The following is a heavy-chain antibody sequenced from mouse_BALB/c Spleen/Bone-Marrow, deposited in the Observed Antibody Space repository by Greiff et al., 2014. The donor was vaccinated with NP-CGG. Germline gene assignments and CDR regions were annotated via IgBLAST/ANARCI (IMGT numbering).Heavy chain of an antibody. CDR3: ARGGGYYYAMDY. Sequence: SGGGLVKPGGSLKLSCAASGFTFSSYAMSWVRQTPEKRLEWVASISSGGSTYYPDSVKGRFTISRDNARNILYLQMSSLRSEDTAMYYCARGGGYYYAMDYWGQGTSVTGSS. J-gene: IGHJ4*01. CDR2: ISSGGST. CDR1: GFTFSSYA. V-gene: IGHV5-6-5*01.